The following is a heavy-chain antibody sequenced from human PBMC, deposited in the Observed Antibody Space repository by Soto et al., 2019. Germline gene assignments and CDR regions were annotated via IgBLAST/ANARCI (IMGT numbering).Heavy chain of an antibody. Sequence: EVQLVETGGGLIQPRGSLRLSCAASGYTVSSNYMSWVRQAPGKGLEWVSVIYSGGSTYYADSVKGRFTISRDNSKNTLYLQMNSLRAEDTAVYYCARVRRGYYGSGSYYFDYWGQGILVTVSS. J-gene: IGHJ4*02. CDR3: ARVRRGYYGSGSYYFDY. V-gene: IGHV3-53*02. D-gene: IGHD3-10*01. CDR2: IYSGGST. CDR1: GYTVSSNY.